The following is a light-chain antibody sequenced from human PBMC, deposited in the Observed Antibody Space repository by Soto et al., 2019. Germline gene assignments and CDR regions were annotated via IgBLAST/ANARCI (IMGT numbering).Light chain of an antibody. CDR3: QQFNNWPHT. J-gene: IGKJ2*01. V-gene: IGKV3-15*01. CDR2: VAS. CDR1: QSVNQR. Sequence: EIELTQSPATLSVSPGEGATLSCRASQSVNQRLGWYQQKPGQAPRLLIYVASYRATGIPARFSGSGSGTEYTLTISNLQAEDFAVYYCQQFNNWPHTFGQGTRLEIK.